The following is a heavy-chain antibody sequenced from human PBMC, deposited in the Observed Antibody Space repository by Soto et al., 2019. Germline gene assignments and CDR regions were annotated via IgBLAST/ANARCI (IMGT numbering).Heavy chain of an antibody. CDR3: ARGIAARPGQYYFDY. V-gene: IGHV4-59*01. CDR1: GGSISSYY. D-gene: IGHD6-6*01. J-gene: IGHJ4*02. CDR2: IYYSGST. Sequence: SSETLSLTCTVSGGSISSYYWIWIRQPPGKGLEWIGYIYYSGSTNYNPSLKSRVTISVDTSKNQFSLKLSSVTAADTAVYYCARGIAARPGQYYFDYWGQGTLVTVSS.